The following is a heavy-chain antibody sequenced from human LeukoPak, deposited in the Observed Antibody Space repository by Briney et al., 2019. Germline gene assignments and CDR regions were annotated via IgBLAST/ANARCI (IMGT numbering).Heavy chain of an antibody. CDR1: GFSVSDYS. D-gene: IGHD3-16*01. Sequence: GGSLRLSCAASGFSVSDYSISWIRQSPGKGPEWISYVMSGRGSTNYADSVRGRFTISRDNAKNSVALQLDGLRADDTAVYFCTRERRGSYYAFESWGQGTLVTVSS. CDR2: VMSGRGST. J-gene: IGHJ4*02. V-gene: IGHV3-11*05. CDR3: TRERRGSYYAFES.